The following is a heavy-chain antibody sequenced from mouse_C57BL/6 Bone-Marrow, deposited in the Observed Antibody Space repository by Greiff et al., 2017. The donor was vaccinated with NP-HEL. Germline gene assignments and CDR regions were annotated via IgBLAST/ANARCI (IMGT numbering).Heavy chain of an antibody. CDR2: IYPNNGGN. V-gene: IGHV1-34*01. J-gene: IGHJ4*01. D-gene: IGHD1-1*01. CDR3: ARYDYYEEVYAMDY. CDR1: GFTFTNYY. Sequence: EVQLQQSGPELVKPGASVKMSCKASGFTFTNYYMHWVKQSPGKSLEWIGYIYPNNGGNGYNQKFKGKATLTVDKYSSPANMALRHLTSVDSAVYYFARYDYYEEVYAMDYWGQGTSVTVSS.